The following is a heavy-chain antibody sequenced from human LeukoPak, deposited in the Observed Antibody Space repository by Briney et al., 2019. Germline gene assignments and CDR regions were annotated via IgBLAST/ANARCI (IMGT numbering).Heavy chain of an antibody. J-gene: IGHJ4*02. D-gene: IGHD3/OR15-3a*01. CDR2: IRNDGSDK. V-gene: IGHV3-30*02. CDR3: AKDGLARSIFDY. CDR1: GFTFTTYG. Sequence: GGSLRLSCAASGFTFTTYGVHWVRQAPGKGLEWVAFIRNDGSDKYYADSVKGRFTISRDNSKNTLYLQMNSLRAEDTAVYYCAKDGLARSIFDYWGQGTLVTVSS.